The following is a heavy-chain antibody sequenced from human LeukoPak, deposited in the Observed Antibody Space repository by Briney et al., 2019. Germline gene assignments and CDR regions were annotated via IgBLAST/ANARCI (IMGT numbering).Heavy chain of an antibody. V-gene: IGHV4-34*01. Sequence: SETLSLTRAVYGGSFSGYYWSWIRQPPGKGLEWIGEINHSGSTNYNPSLKSRVTISVDTSKNQFSLKLSSVTAADTAVYYCARGRGSSSWYYFDYWGQGTLVTVSS. J-gene: IGHJ4*02. CDR2: INHSGST. CDR1: GGSFSGYY. D-gene: IGHD6-13*01. CDR3: ARGRGSSSWYYFDY.